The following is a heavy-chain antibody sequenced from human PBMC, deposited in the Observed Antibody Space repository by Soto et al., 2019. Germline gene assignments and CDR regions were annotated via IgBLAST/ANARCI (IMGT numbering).Heavy chain of an antibody. CDR2: ICYNGNT. J-gene: IGHJ5*02. V-gene: IGHV4-61*01. CDR1: GGSVRSGSYY. Sequence: QVQLQESGPGLVKSSETLSLTCTVSGGSVRSGSYYWSWVRQPPGKGLEWLGYICYNGNTNYNPSLKSRVTLSVDSSKNQFSLKLTSATAADTAVYYCAREGIMADRTFDPWGQGTLVTVSS. CDR3: AREGIMADRTFDP. D-gene: IGHD3-10*01.